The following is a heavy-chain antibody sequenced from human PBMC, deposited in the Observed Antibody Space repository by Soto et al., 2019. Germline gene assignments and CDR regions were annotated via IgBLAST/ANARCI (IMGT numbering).Heavy chain of an antibody. Sequence: QVQLVESGGGVVQPGRSLRLSCAASGFTFSSYGMHWVRQAPGKGLEWVAVISYDGSNKYYADSVKGRFTISRDNSKNXLXXQMNSLRAEDTAVYYCAKETTYYDFWSGNHYGMDVWGQGTTVTVSS. V-gene: IGHV3-30*18. CDR2: ISYDGSNK. CDR3: AKETTYYDFWSGNHYGMDV. CDR1: GFTFSSYG. D-gene: IGHD3-3*01. J-gene: IGHJ6*02.